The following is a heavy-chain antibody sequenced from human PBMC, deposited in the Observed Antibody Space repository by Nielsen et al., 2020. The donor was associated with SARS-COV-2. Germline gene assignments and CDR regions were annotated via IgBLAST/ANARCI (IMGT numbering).Heavy chain of an antibody. CDR1: GFTFSAYA. D-gene: IGHD3-22*01. J-gene: IGHJ3*01. CDR2: THNNGVIT. CDR3: VKPTGFNVVSLPNANRDDV. Sequence: GGSLRPSCSASGFTFSAYAMQCVRQAPGQGLEYVSVTHNNGVITYYTDSVKGRFTISRDNSRNTLYLQMSSLRYDDTAVYYCVKPTGFNVVSLPNANRDDVWGQGTMVTVSS. V-gene: IGHV3-64D*08.